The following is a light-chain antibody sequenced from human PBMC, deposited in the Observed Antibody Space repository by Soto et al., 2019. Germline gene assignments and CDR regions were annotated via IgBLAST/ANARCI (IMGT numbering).Light chain of an antibody. V-gene: IGKV1-5*01. CDR3: QQYNSYSRT. CDR2: DAS. J-gene: IGKJ1*01. Sequence: DIQMTQSPSTLSASVGDSVTITCRASHNISTYLAWYQHNPGKAPKLLVYDASSLENGVPSRFSGSGSGTEFTLTISILRPYEFATYYCQQYNSYSRTFGQGTKVEIK. CDR1: HNISTY.